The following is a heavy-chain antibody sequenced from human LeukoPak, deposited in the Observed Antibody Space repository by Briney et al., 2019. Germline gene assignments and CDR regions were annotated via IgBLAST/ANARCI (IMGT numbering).Heavy chain of an antibody. CDR2: IWYDGSNK. V-gene: IGHV3-33*06. D-gene: IGHD3-22*01. J-gene: IGHJ4*02. CDR3: AKADYYDSSGYYFGY. Sequence: PGGSLRLSCAASGFTFSSYGMHWVRQAPGKGLEWVAVIWYDGSNKYYADSVKGRFTISRDNSKNTLYLQMNSLRAEGTAVYYCAKADYYDSSGYYFGYWGQGTLVTVSS. CDR1: GFTFSSYG.